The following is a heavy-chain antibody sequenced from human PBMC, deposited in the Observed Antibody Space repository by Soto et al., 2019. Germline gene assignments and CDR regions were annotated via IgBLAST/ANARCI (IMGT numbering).Heavy chain of an antibody. J-gene: IGHJ3*02. CDR2: ISSSGSTI. Sequence: GGSLRLSCAASGFTFSSYEMNWVRQAPGKGLEWVSYISSSGSTIYYADSVKGRFTISRDNAKNSLYLQMNSLRAEDTAVYYCARDFGETGNDAFDIWGQGTMVTVSS. D-gene: IGHD1-1*01. V-gene: IGHV3-48*03. CDR1: GFTFSSYE. CDR3: ARDFGETGNDAFDI.